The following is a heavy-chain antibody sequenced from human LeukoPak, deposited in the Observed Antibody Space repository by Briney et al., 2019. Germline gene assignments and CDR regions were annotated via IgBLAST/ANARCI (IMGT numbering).Heavy chain of an antibody. CDR1: GFTVSSNY. V-gene: IGHV3-53*01. CDR3: AKAPPYKKYFDY. J-gene: IGHJ4*02. D-gene: IGHD1-1*01. Sequence: PGGSLRLSCAASGFTVSSNYMSWVRQAPGKGLEWVSVIYSGGSTYYADSVKGRFTISRDNSKNTLYLQMNSLRAEGTAVYYCAKAPPYKKYFDYWGQGTLVTVSS. CDR2: IYSGGST.